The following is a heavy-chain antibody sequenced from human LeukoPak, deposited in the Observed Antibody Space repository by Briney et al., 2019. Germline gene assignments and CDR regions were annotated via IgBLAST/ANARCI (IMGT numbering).Heavy chain of an antibody. D-gene: IGHD3-22*01. CDR3: AKGSGAYDSSGYNDY. CDR2: ISGSGGST. J-gene: IGHJ4*02. Sequence: PGGSLRLSCAASGFTFSTYAMSWVRQAPGKGLEWVSVISGSGGSTHYADSVKGRFTISRDNSKNTLYLQMSSLRAEDTAVYYCAKGSGAYDSSGYNDYWGQGTLVTVSS. CDR1: GFTFSTYA. V-gene: IGHV3-23*01.